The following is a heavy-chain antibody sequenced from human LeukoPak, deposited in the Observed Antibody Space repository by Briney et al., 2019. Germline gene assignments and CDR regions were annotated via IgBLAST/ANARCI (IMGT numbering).Heavy chain of an antibody. V-gene: IGHV3-11*01. CDR3: ARVVAAAAWVDY. Sequence: PGGSLRLSCAASGFTFSDYYMSWIRQAPGKGLEWVSYISSSGSTIYYADSVKGRFTISRDNAKNSLYLQMNSLRAEDTAVYHCARVVAAAAWVDYWGQGTLVTVSS. CDR2: ISSSGSTI. J-gene: IGHJ4*02. D-gene: IGHD6-13*01. CDR1: GFTFSDYY.